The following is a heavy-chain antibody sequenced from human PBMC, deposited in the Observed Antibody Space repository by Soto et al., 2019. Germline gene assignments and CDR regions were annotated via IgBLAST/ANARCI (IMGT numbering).Heavy chain of an antibody. CDR2: IRSDGDRR. V-gene: IGHV3-23*01. D-gene: IGHD3-10*01. CDR3: AKNRGSGKPFYYDMDV. Sequence: VQLLESGGGLVQPGGSLRLSCVASGFTFSGYAMNWVRQLPGKGLEWVSSIRSDGDRRFYANSVEGRFTILRDDSKNTLYLQMDSLRAEDTAVYHCAKNRGSGKPFYYDMDVWGQGTTVTVSS. CDR1: GFTFSGYA. J-gene: IGHJ6*02.